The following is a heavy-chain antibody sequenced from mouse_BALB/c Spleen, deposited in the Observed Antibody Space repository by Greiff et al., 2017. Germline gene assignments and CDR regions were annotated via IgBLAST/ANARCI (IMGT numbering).Heavy chain of an antibody. D-gene: IGHD4-1*01. V-gene: IGHV14-4*02. CDR2: IDPENGDT. Sequence: VQLQQSGAELVRSGASVKLSCTASGFNIKDYYMHWVKQRPEQGLEWIGWIDPENGDTEYAPQFQGKATMTADTSSKTAYLQLSSLTSEDTAVYYCKALGHYWGQGTTLTVSS. J-gene: IGHJ2*01. CDR1: GFNIKDYY. CDR3: KALGHY.